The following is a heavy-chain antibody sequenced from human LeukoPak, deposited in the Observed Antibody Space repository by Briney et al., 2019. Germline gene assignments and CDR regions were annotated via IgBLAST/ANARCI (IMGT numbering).Heavy chain of an antibody. CDR3: ARGGYCSSTSCFVLAADFDY. CDR1: GYTFTFYY. Sequence: ASVKVSFKSSGYTFTFYYLHWVRQAPGQGLEGMGWINPNSGGTDYAQKFQGRVSMTRDTSISTAYMELKWLRSDDTAVYYCARGGYCSSTSCFVLAADFDYWGQGTLVTVSS. CDR2: INPNSGGT. V-gene: IGHV1-2*02. J-gene: IGHJ4*02. D-gene: IGHD2-2*01.